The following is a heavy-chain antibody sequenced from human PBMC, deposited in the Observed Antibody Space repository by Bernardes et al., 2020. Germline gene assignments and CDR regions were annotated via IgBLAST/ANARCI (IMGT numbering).Heavy chain of an antibody. CDR2: INQDGSER. V-gene: IGHV3-7*03. Sequence: GGSLRLSCATSGFTFSRYWMSWVRQAPGKGLEWVANINQDGSERYYVDSVKGRFTVSRDNAKNSLYLQMSSLRAEDTAVYYCAREYYYDSIGPTIWGQGTLVTVSS. CDR1: GFTFSRYW. J-gene: IGHJ1*01. CDR3: AREYYYDSIGPTI. D-gene: IGHD3-22*01.